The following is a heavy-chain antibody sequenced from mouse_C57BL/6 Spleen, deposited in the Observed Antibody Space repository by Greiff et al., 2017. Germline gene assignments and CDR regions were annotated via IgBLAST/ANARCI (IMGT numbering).Heavy chain of an antibody. V-gene: IGHV1-20*01. CDR3: ARYYDGYFYFGY. Sequence: VQLQQSGPELVKPGDSVKISCKASGYSFTGYFMNWVMQSHGKSLEWIGRINPYNGDTFYNQKFKGKATLTVDKSSSTAHMELRSLTSEDSAVYYCARYYDGYFYFGYWGQGTTLTVSS. CDR1: GYSFTGYF. CDR2: INPYNGDT. J-gene: IGHJ2*01. D-gene: IGHD2-3*01.